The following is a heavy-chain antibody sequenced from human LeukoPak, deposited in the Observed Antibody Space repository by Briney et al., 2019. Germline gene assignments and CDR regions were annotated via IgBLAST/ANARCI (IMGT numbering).Heavy chain of an antibody. CDR2: MNPDSGNT. J-gene: IGHJ4*02. V-gene: IGHV1-8*02. CDR3: ARGLRAVAEGDY. D-gene: IGHD6-19*01. CDR1: GFTFTDYS. Sequence: GASVKVSCKASGFTFTDYSMHWVRQATGQGLEWMGWMNPDSGNTGYAQKFQGRVTMTRNTSISTAYMELSSLRSEDTAVYYCARGLRAVAEGDYWGQGTLVTVSS.